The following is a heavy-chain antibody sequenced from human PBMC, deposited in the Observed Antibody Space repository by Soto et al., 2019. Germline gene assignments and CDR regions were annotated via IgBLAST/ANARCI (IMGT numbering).Heavy chain of an antibody. CDR2: IYWDDDK. Sequence: QSTLKESGPTRGKPRQTLTLTRKLYGLSLISRVVEVGWILQPPGKALDWLVLIYWDDDKHYSPSLKSRLTITKDTSKNKVVLTMTNMDPVDKATYYCALRAFNIWRSYRYTDYSGMDVGGLQGTVNVSS. J-gene: IGHJ6*02. D-gene: IGHD3-16*02. CDR3: ALRAFNIWRSYRYTDYSGMDV. CDR1: GLSLISRVVE. V-gene: IGHV2-5*02.